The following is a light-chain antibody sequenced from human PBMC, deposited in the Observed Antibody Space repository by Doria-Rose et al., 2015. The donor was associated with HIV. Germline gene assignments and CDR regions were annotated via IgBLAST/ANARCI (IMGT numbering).Light chain of an antibody. J-gene: IGKJ1*01. CDR3: HQYGTSWT. CDR2: DGS. CDR1: QSSSSTY. V-gene: IGKV3-20*01. Sequence: TQSPGTLPLSPGERATLSCRASQSSSSTYLAWYQQKPGQAPSLLIYDGSTRATGIPDRFSASGSGTDFTLTINRLEPEDFALYYCHQYGTSWTFGQGTKVEI.